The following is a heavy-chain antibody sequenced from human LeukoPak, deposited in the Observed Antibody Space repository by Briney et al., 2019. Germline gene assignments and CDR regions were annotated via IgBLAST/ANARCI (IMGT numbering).Heavy chain of an antibody. CDR3: ARQLGRGLWTFDF. J-gene: IGHJ4*02. CDR1: GGSISTGDYY. V-gene: IGHV4-39*01. Sequence: SETLSLTCTVSGGSISTGDYYWGWIRPSPGKGLEWIGSIRYSGTTYYNPSLKSRVTLSVDTSKNQFSLKLSSVTPAADTTVYYCARQLGRGLWTFDFWGQGTLVTVSS. CDR2: IRYSGTT. D-gene: IGHD7-27*01.